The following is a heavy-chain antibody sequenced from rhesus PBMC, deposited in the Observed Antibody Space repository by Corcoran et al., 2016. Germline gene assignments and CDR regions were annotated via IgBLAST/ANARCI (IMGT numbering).Heavy chain of an antibody. CDR2: IKSKADGGTA. V-gene: IGHV3-30*01. CDR1: GFTFSNVW. Sequence: EVQLVESGGGLVQPGGSLRLSCAASGFTFSNVWMNWVRQAPGKGLEWVARIKSKADGGTADYAASVKGRFTISRDDSKNTLYLQMNSLKTEDTAVYYCTTGRYDYWGQGVLVTVSS. J-gene: IGHJ4*01. D-gene: IGHD4-29*01. CDR3: TTGRYDY.